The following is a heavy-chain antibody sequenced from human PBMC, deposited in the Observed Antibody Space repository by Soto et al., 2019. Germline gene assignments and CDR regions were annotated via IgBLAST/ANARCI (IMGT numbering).Heavy chain of an antibody. J-gene: IGHJ4*02. D-gene: IGHD1-26*01. Sequence: PGGSLRLSCAASGFTFSSYGMHWVRQAPGKGLEWVAVISYDGSNKYYADSVKGRFTISRDNSKNTLYLQMNSLRAEDTAVYYCAKDEKAYRAYSGSYWPDYWGXGTLVNVSS. CDR2: ISYDGSNK. V-gene: IGHV3-30*18. CDR1: GFTFSSYG. CDR3: AKDEKAYRAYSGSYWPDY.